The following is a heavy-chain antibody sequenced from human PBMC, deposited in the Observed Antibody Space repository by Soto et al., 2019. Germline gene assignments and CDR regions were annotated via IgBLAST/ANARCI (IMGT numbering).Heavy chain of an antibody. J-gene: IGHJ3*01. CDR1: GLTFSSND. CDR3: ATRPLLPGAP. Sequence: EVQLVESGGGLIQPGGSLRLSCAASGLTFSSNDMNWVRQAPGKGLEWVSLIYSGGSTYYVDSVKGRFTISRDNSKNTLYLQMSSLRAEDTAVYYCATRPLLPGAPWGQGTMVTVSS. V-gene: IGHV3-53*01. D-gene: IGHD3-22*01. CDR2: IYSGGST.